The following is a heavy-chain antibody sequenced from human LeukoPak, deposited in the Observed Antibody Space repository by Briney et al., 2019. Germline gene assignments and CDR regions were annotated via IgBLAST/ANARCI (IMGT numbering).Heavy chain of an antibody. Sequence: SETLSLTCTVSGGSISCHYCTWIRQPPGKGLERIGYIYYSGSTNYNPSLKSRVTISVDTSKNQFSLKLRSVTAADTAVYYCVRGAGSTWYFWGQGTLVTVSS. CDR3: VRGAGSTWYF. D-gene: IGHD6-13*01. J-gene: IGHJ4*02. CDR2: IYYSGST. V-gene: IGHV4-59*11. CDR1: GGSISCHY.